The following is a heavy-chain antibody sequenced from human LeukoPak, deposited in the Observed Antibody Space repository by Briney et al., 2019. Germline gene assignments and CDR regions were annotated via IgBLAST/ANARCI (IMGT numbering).Heavy chain of an antibody. CDR1: GYSFTSYW. CDR3: ARARGDHYSFDY. Sequence: HRESLRISCKGYGYSFTSYWIIWVRQMPGKGLEWMGRIDPSDSYTNYSPSLQGHVTISADKSISAAYLQWSNLKASDTAMYYCARARGDHYSFDYWGQGTLVTVSS. D-gene: IGHD3-10*01. CDR2: IDPSDSYT. J-gene: IGHJ4*02. V-gene: IGHV5-10-1*01.